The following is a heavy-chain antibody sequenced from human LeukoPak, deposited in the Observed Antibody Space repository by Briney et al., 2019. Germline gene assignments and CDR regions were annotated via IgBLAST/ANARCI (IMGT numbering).Heavy chain of an antibody. Sequence: ASVKVSCKASGYTFTSYYMHWVRQAPGQELEWMGIINPSGGSTSYAQKFQGRVTMTRDMSTSTVYMELSSLRSEDTAVYYCARAQRLDIVVVPVAFYFDYWGQGTLVTVSS. D-gene: IGHD2-2*03. J-gene: IGHJ4*02. CDR3: ARAQRLDIVVVPVAFYFDY. CDR1: GYTFTSYY. V-gene: IGHV1-46*01. CDR2: INPSGGST.